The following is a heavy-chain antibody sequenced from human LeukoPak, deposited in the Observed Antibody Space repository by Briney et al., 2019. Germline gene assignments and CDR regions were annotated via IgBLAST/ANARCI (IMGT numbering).Heavy chain of an antibody. CDR3: ARDPDYYDSSGYYYEAVGYFDL. V-gene: IGHV3-74*01. CDR2: INSDGSST. J-gene: IGHJ2*01. Sequence: GGSLRLSCAASGFTFSSYAMSWVRQAPGKGLVWVSRINSDGSSTSYADSVKGRFTISRDNAKNTLYLQMNSLRAEDTAVYYCARDPDYYDSSGYYYEAVGYFDLWGRGTLVTVSS. CDR1: GFTFSSYA. D-gene: IGHD3-22*01.